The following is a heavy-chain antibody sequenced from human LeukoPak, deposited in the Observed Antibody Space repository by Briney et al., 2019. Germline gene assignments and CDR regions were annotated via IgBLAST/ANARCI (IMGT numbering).Heavy chain of an antibody. CDR2: IYYSGST. Sequence: SETLSLTCAVYGGSFSGYYWSWIRQPPGKGLEWIGYIYYSGSTNYNPSLKSRVTISVDTSKNQFSLKLSSVTAADTAVYYCARSAPLGDCSSTSCYFDYWGQGTLVTVSS. CDR1: GGSFSGYY. J-gene: IGHJ4*02. D-gene: IGHD2-2*01. V-gene: IGHV4-59*01. CDR3: ARSAPLGDCSSTSCYFDY.